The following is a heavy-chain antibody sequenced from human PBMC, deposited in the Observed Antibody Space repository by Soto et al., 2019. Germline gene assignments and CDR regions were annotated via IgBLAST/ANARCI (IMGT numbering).Heavy chain of an antibody. D-gene: IGHD6-13*01. Sequence: QVQLVQSGAEVKKPGASVKVSCKASGYTFTSYDINWVRQATGQGLEWMGWMNPNSGNTGYAQKFQGRVTMTRNTSISTHHMELNSLRSEDTAVYYCAKEKGFSSSPAGMYVRGQGTTVTASS. CDR2: MNPNSGNT. CDR3: AKEKGFSSSPAGMYV. J-gene: IGHJ6*01. V-gene: IGHV1-8*01. CDR1: GYTFTSYD.